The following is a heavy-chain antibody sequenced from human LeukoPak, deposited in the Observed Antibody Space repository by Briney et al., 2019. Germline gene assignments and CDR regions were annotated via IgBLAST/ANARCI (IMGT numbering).Heavy chain of an antibody. J-gene: IGHJ5*02. D-gene: IGHD6-19*01. V-gene: IGHV3-7*01. CDR3: EGAWS. Sequence: GGSLRLSCAASGFTFISYLMNWVRQAPGKGLEWVANINQDGIKKNYVDSVKGRFNISRDNAKNSLYLQMNSLRAEDTAVYYCEGAWSWGQGTLVTVSS. CDR2: INQDGIKK. CDR1: GFTFISYL.